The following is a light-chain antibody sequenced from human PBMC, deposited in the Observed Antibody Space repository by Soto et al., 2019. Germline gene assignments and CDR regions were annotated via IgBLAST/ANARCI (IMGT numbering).Light chain of an antibody. CDR2: GAS. Sequence: EIVMTQSPATLSVSPGERATLSCRASQSISNNLAWYQQKPDQAPRLLIYGASTRASGIPARVSGSGSGTEFTLTISSLQSEDFAVYYCQQYNNWPLYTFGQGTKLEIK. J-gene: IGKJ2*01. V-gene: IGKV3-15*01. CDR1: QSISNN. CDR3: QQYNNWPLYT.